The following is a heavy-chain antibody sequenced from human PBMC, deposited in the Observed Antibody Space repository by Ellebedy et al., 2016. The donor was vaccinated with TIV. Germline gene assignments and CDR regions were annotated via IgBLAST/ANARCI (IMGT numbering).Heavy chain of an antibody. CDR3: AKDKFTVNMYFLGGEHLQH. J-gene: IGHJ1*01. CDR1: GFSLSSYA. CDR2: LSGSGDST. Sequence: GESLKISXAASGFSLSSYAMTWVRQAPGKGLEWVSALSGSGDSTYYADSVKGRFTISRDNSKNTLYLQMNSLRAEDTAVYCCAKDKFTVNMYFLGGEHLQHWGQGTLVIVSS. V-gene: IGHV3-23*01. D-gene: IGHD4-17*01.